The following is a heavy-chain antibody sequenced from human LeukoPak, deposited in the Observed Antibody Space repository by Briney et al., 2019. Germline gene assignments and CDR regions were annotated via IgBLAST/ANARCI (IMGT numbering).Heavy chain of an antibody. D-gene: IGHD3-16*02. CDR1: GFTFSDYH. J-gene: IGHJ6*03. CDR3: TSNTLTVWGSYRYNYFYMDV. V-gene: IGHV3-49*04. CDR2: IRSNAHGGTT. Sequence: PGGSLRLSCEASGFTFSDYHMSWVRQAPGKGLEWVGFIRSNAHGGTTEYAASVKGRFTILRDDSKSIAYLQMNSLKTEDTAVYYCTSNTLTVWGSYRYNYFYMDVWGKGTTVTISS.